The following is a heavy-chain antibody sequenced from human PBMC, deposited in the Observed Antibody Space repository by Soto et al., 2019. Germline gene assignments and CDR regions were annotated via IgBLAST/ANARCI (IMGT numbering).Heavy chain of an antibody. CDR2: IYYSGST. V-gene: IGHV4-39*01. CDR3: AGEGAVADNYFDY. CDR1: GGSISSSSYY. J-gene: IGHJ4*02. D-gene: IGHD6-19*01. Sequence: QLQLQESGPGLVKPSETLSLTCTVSGGSISSSSYYWGWIRQPPGKGLEWIGSIYYSGSTYYNPSLKIRVTISVDTSKNQFSLKLSSVTAADTAVYYCAGEGAVADNYFDYWGQGTLVTVSS.